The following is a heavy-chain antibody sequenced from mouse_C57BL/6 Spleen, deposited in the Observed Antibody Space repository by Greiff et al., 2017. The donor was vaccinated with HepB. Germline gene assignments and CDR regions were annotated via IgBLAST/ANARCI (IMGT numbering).Heavy chain of an antibody. J-gene: IGHJ4*01. D-gene: IGHD1-1*01. CDR1: GFNIKDYY. CDR3: TTHITTVANYAMDY. V-gene: IGHV14-1*01. Sequence: EVKLQESGAELVRPGASVKLSCTASGFNIKDYYMHWVKQRPEQGLEWIGRIDPEDGDTEYAPKFQGKATMTADTSSNTAYLQLSSLISEDTAVYYCTTHITTVANYAMDYWGQGTSVTVSS. CDR2: IDPEDGDT.